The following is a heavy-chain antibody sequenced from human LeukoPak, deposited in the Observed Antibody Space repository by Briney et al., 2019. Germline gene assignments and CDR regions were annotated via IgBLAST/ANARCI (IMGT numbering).Heavy chain of an antibody. CDR3: ARGPDSSNWYPFDY. CDR1: GASISTYY. CDR2: SYYSGST. J-gene: IGHJ4*02. V-gene: IGHV4-59*01. Sequence: SETLSLTCTVSGASISTYYWSWIRQPPGKGLEWIGYSYYSGSTNYNPSLKSRVSISVDTSKNQLSLKLSSVTAADTAVYYCARGPDSSNWYPFDYWGQGTLVTVSS. D-gene: IGHD6-13*01.